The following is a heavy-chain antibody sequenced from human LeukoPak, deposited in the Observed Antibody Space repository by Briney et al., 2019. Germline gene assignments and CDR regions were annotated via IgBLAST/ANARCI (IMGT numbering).Heavy chain of an antibody. CDR2: IYHSGST. Sequence: MTSETLSLTCAVSGGSISSSNWWSWVRQPPGKGLEWIGEIYHSGSTNYNPSLKSRVTISVDKSKNQFSLKLSSVTAADTAVYYCARAPWDSSGYGAFDYWGQGTLVTVSS. CDR1: GGSISSSNW. V-gene: IGHV4-4*02. D-gene: IGHD3-22*01. J-gene: IGHJ4*02. CDR3: ARAPWDSSGYGAFDY.